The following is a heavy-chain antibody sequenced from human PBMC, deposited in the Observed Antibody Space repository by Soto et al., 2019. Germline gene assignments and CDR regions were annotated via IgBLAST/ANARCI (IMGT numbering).Heavy chain of an antibody. CDR1: GFTFSSYA. V-gene: IGHV3-23*01. CDR3: AKGSASSRPYYFDY. D-gene: IGHD2-2*01. J-gene: IGHJ4*02. Sequence: GGSLRLSCAASGFTFSSYAMSWVRQSPGKGLEWVSAITDSGGDTYHADSVKGRFTISRDNSKNTLYLQMNGLKAEDTAVYYCAKGSASSRPYYFDYWGQGTLVTSPQ. CDR2: ITDSGGDT.